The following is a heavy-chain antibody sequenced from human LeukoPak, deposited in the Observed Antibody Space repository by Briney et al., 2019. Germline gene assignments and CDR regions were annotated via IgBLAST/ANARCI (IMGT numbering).Heavy chain of an antibody. CDR3: AREYCSGGSCYSNY. J-gene: IGHJ4*02. Sequence: GGSLRLSCAASGFTLSDHYIDWVRQAPEKGLEWVAVISYDGSNKYYADSVKGRFTISRDNSKNTLYLQMNSLRAEDTAVYYCAREYCSGGSCYSNYWGQGTLVTVSS. D-gene: IGHD2-15*01. CDR2: ISYDGSNK. CDR1: GFTLSDHY. V-gene: IGHV3-30*03.